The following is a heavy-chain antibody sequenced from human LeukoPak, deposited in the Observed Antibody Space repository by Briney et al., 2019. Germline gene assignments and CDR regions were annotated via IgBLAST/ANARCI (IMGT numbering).Heavy chain of an antibody. J-gene: IGHJ4*02. V-gene: IGHV1-46*01. Sequence: ASVKVSCKASGSTFTSYYMHWVRQAPGLGLEWMGMINPSGSSAHYAQKFQGRVTMTKDTSTDTAYMELSSLRSEDTAVYYCATWYYYDNSDYYLADYWGQGTLVTVSS. CDR3: ATWYYYDNSDYYLADY. CDR1: GSTFTSYY. CDR2: INPSGSSA. D-gene: IGHD3-22*01.